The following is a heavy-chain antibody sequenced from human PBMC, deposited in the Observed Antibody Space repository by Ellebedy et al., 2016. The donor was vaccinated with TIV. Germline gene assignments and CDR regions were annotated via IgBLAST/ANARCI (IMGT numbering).Heavy chain of an antibody. D-gene: IGHD2-2*01. J-gene: IGHJ6*03. CDR2: IYYSGST. CDR3: ARAYCSSTSCYPVRRGYYMDV. CDR1: GGSISSYY. Sequence: SETLSLTXTVSGGSISSYYWSWIRQPPGKGLEWIGYIYYSGSTNYNPSLKSRVTISVDTSKNQFSLKLSSVTAADTAVYYCARAYCSSTSCYPVRRGYYMDVWGKGTTVTVSS. V-gene: IGHV4-59*01.